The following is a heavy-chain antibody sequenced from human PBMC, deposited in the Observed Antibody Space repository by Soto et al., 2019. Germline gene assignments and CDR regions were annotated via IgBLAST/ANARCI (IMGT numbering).Heavy chain of an antibody. V-gene: IGHV1-69*12. J-gene: IGHJ4*02. Sequence: QVQLVQSGAEMKKPGSSVKVSCKASGGTFSSFAISWVRQAPGQGLDWVGGIIPIFGRANYAQKFQGRVTITVDESTSTANMELSSLRAEDTAVYYCARDSSGYYMRFWGQGTLVTVSS. CDR3: ARDSSGYYMRF. CDR2: IIPIFGRA. CDR1: GGTFSSFA. D-gene: IGHD3-22*01.